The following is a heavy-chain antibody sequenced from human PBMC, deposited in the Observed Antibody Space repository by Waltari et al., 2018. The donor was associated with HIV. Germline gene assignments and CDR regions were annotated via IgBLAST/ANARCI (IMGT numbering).Heavy chain of an antibody. J-gene: IGHJ4*02. D-gene: IGHD3-9*01. CDR2: GRYDGSKK. CDR3: ARDPSPPILYDILTGYYFDY. V-gene: IGHV3-30*02. CDR1: GFTFTTYA. Sequence: QVQLVESGGGVVQPGGSLRLSCAASGFTFTTYAMHWVRQAPGKGLEWVAIGRYDGSKKYYADSVKGRFTISRDNSKNTLYLQMNSLRADDTAVYYCARDPSPPILYDILTGYYFDYWGQGTLVTVSS.